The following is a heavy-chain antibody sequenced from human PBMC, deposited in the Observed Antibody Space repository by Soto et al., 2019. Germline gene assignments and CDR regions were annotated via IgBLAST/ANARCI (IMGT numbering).Heavy chain of an antibody. V-gene: IGHV3-23*01. CDR3: AKDVWAWPVYSSGWYSTYYFDY. CDR2: ISGSGGST. Sequence: GGSLRLSCAASGFTFSSYAMSWVRQAPGKGLEWVSAISGSGGSTYYADSVKGRFTISRDNSKNTLYLQMNSLRAEDTAVYYCAKDVWAWPVYSSGWYSTYYFDYWGQGTLVTVSS. CDR1: GFTFSSYA. D-gene: IGHD6-19*01. J-gene: IGHJ4*02.